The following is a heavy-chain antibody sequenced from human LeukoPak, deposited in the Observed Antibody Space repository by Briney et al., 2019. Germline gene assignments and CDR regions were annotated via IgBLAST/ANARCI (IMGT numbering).Heavy chain of an antibody. CDR1: GGSISSYY. CDR3: AKNGQSGFSFDP. D-gene: IGHD3-3*01. J-gene: IGHJ5*02. CDR2: IFFTGNT. V-gene: IGHV4-59*12. Sequence: SETLSLTCTVSGGSISSYYWSWIRQPPGEALQWIGYIFFTGNTNYNPSLRSRVTISIDTSKNQFSLKLNSVTAADTAVYYCAKNGQSGFSFDPWGQGTLVTVSS.